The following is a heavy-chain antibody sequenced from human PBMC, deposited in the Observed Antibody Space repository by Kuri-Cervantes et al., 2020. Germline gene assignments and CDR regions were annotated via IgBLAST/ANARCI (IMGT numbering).Heavy chain of an antibody. J-gene: IGHJ6*03. D-gene: IGHD1-14*01. CDR2: ISTSSYTI. CDR3: ARGPRYNDDYYYYYMDV. Sequence: GESLKISCAASGFTFSRYSLNWVRQAPGKGLEWVSYISTSSYTIYYADSVKGRFAVSRDNANNSLYLQMNSLRAEDTALYYCARGPRYNDDYYYYYMDVWGRGTTVTVSS. CDR1: GFTFSRYS. V-gene: IGHV3-48*01.